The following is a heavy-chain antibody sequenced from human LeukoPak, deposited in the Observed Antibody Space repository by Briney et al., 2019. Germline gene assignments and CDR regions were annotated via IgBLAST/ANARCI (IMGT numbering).Heavy chain of an antibody. D-gene: IGHD3-22*01. CDR1: GYTFTSYG. J-gene: IGHJ4*02. CDR2: ISAYNGNT. CDR3: ARGATYYYDSSGYLCDY. Sequence: GASVKVSCKASGYTFTSYGISWVRQAPGQGLEWMGWISAYNGNTNYAQKLQGRVTMTTDTSTSTAYMELRSLRSDDTAVYYCARGATYYYDSSGYLCDYWGQGTLVTVSS. V-gene: IGHV1-18*01.